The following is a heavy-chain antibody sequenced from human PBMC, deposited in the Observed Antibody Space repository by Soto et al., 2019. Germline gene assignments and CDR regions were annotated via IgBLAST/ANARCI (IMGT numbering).Heavy chain of an antibody. CDR1: GDSFTGFW. D-gene: IGHD6-19*01. Sequence: GESLKISCKVFGDSFTGFWIGWVRHRPGKGLEWLGSIYPRDSDIRYNPSFEGQVTVSADRSTTTAFLQWSSLMASDTAIYYCARQHPLDSRVWYNWGQGTLVTVSP. CDR2: IYPRDSDI. J-gene: IGHJ4*02. CDR3: ARQHPLDSRVWYN. V-gene: IGHV5-51*01.